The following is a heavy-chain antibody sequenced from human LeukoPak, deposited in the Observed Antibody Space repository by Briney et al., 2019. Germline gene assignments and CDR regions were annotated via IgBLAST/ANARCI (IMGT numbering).Heavy chain of an antibody. CDR1: GGSFSGYY. CDR2: INHSGST. V-gene: IGHV4-34*01. Sequence: SETLSLTCAVYGGSFSGYYLSWIRQPPGKGLEWIGEINHSGSTNYNPSLKSRVTISVDTSKNQFSLKLSSVTAADTAVYYCASEGYYDILTDLYYMDVWGKGTTVTVSS. J-gene: IGHJ6*03. D-gene: IGHD3-9*01. CDR3: ASEGYYDILTDLYYMDV.